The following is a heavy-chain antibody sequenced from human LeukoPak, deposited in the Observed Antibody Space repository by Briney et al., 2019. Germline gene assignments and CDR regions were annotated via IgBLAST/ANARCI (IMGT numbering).Heavy chain of an antibody. CDR3: AKARRITMIVVVIKGGLDY. CDR1: GFTFSSYA. D-gene: IGHD3-22*01. V-gene: IGHV3-23*01. CDR2: ISGSGGST. Sequence: PGGSPRLSCAASGFTFSSYAMSWVRQAPGKGLEWVSAISGSGGSTYYADSVEGRFTISRDNSKNTLYLQMNSLRAEDTAVYYCAKARRITMIVVVIKGGLDYWGQGTLVTVSS. J-gene: IGHJ4*02.